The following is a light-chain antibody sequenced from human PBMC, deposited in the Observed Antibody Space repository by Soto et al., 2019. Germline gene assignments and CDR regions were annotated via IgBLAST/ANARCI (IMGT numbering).Light chain of an antibody. V-gene: IGKV3-20*01. Sequence: GDGATLSCRASQTVKNNYLAWYQQRRGLAPRLLIYGASGRATGIPDRFSGSGSGTDFTLTISRLESEDFAVYYCQQYNNWPLTFGGGTKVDI. CDR2: GAS. CDR3: QQYNNWPLT. CDR1: QTVKNNY. J-gene: IGKJ4*01.